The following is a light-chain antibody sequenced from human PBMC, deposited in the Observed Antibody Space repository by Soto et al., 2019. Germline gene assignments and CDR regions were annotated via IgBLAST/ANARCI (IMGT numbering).Light chain of an antibody. Sequence: EIVLTQSPGSLSLSPGQRATLSCRASQSVDSTFFAWYQKKPGQAPRLLIYGASKRDTSVPDRFSGSGSGTDFTLTISRLEPEDLAVYYCQQYMSSVTFGQGTKVEI. CDR2: GAS. J-gene: IGKJ1*01. CDR3: QQYMSSVT. CDR1: QSVDSTF. V-gene: IGKV3-20*01.